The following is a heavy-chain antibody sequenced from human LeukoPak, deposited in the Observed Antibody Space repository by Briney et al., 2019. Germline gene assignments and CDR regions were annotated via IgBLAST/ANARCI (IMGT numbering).Heavy chain of an antibody. CDR2: IYTSGST. Sequence: SETLSLTCTVSGGSISSYYWSWIRQPAGKGLEWIGRIYTSGSTNYNPSLKSRVTMSVDTSKNQFSLKLSSVTAADTAVYYCACLYYYGSGSLSSDWFDPWGQGTLVTVSS. D-gene: IGHD3-10*01. CDR3: ACLYYYGSGSLSSDWFDP. CDR1: GGSISSYY. J-gene: IGHJ5*02. V-gene: IGHV4-4*07.